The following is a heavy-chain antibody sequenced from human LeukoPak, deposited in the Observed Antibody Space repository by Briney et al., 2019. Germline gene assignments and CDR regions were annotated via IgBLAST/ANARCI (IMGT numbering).Heavy chain of an antibody. D-gene: IGHD3-10*01. V-gene: IGHV3-30*02. Sequence: GGSLRLSCAASGFTFSSYGMHWVRQAPGKGLEWVALIRYDGSNKYYADSVKGRFTISRDNSKNTLYLQMNSLRVEDTAVYYCAKDARGDYYYYMDVWGKGTTVTVSS. CDR3: AKDARGDYYYYMDV. CDR2: IRYDGSNK. CDR1: GFTFSSYG. J-gene: IGHJ6*03.